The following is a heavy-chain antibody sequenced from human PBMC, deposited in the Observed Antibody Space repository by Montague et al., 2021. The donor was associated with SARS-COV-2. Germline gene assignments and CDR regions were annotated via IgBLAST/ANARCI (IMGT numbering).Heavy chain of an antibody. V-gene: IGHV6-1*01. CDR3: ARELRRIIMIVDIRGFDY. Sequence: CAISGDRVSSNSAAWNWIRQSPSRGLELLGRTYYRSKWYNDYAXXXKXXXTINPDTSKNQFSLQLNSVTAEDTAVYYCARELRRIIMIVDIRGFDYWGQGTLVTVSS. CDR1: GDRVSSNSAA. CDR2: TYYRSKWYN. J-gene: IGHJ4*02. D-gene: IGHD3-22*01.